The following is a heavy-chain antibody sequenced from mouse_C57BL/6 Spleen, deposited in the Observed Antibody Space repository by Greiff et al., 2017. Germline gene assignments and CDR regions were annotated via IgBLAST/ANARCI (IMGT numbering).Heavy chain of an antibody. D-gene: IGHD2-2*01. Sequence: VQLQQSGAELVKPGASVKISCKASGYAFSSYWMNWVKQRAGKGLEWIGQIYPGDGDTNYNGKFKGKATLTADKSSSTAYMQLSSLTSEDSAVYFCSIYYGSSWFAYWGQGTLVTVSA. CDR3: SIYYGSSWFAY. V-gene: IGHV1-80*01. CDR2: IYPGDGDT. J-gene: IGHJ3*01. CDR1: GYAFSSYW.